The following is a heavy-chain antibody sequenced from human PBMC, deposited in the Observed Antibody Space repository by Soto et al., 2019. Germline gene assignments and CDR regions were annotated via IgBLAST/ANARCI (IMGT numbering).Heavy chain of an antibody. Sequence: LSLTCTVSRGSISLSSYYWGWIRKPPGKGLEWIGSIYYTGITHYNPSLKSRATISIDTSKNQFSLNLNSVTATDTAVYYCARPARQDTVAGNYWGQGTMVTGSS. V-gene: IGHV4-39*01. CDR2: IYYTGIT. D-gene: IGHD6-19*01. J-gene: IGHJ4*02. CDR3: ARPARQDTVAGNY. CDR1: RGSISLSSYY.